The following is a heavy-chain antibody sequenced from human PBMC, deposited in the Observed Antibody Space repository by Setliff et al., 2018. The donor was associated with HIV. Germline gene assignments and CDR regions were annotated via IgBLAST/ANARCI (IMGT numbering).Heavy chain of an antibody. D-gene: IGHD6-19*01. CDR2: INHSGST. Sequence: SETLSLTCAVYGGSFSGYYWSWIRQPPGKGLEWIGEINHSGSTNYNPSLKSRVTISVDTSKNQFSLKLSSVTAADTAAYYCARVLGWQQDAFDIWGQGTMVTVSS. V-gene: IGHV4-34*01. CDR1: GGSFSGYY. J-gene: IGHJ3*02. CDR3: ARVLGWQQDAFDI.